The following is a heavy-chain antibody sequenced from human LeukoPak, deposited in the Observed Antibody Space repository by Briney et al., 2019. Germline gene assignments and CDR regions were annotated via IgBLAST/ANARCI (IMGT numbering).Heavy chain of an antibody. Sequence: ASVNVSCEASGYTFTSYGISWVRQAPGQGLEWMGWISAYNGNTNYAQKLQGRVTMTTDTSTSTAYMELRSLRSDDTAVYYCARDGGQYYYDSSGYYYPGYWGQGTLVTVSS. D-gene: IGHD3-22*01. V-gene: IGHV1-18*01. J-gene: IGHJ4*02. CDR3: ARDGGQYYYDSSGYYYPGY. CDR2: ISAYNGNT. CDR1: GYTFTSYG.